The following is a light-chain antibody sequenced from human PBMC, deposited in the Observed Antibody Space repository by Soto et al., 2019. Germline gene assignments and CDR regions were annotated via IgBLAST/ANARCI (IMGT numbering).Light chain of an antibody. J-gene: IGKJ2*01. CDR3: QQYYSDFFT. Sequence: DIVMTQSPDSLTVSLGERATINCKSSQSLLYSSNNKTYLAWYQRRPGQSPKMLIFWASARESGVPDRFVGSGSETDFTLTISSLQAEDAAVYYCQQYYSDFFTFGQGTRLEIK. V-gene: IGKV4-1*01. CDR1: QSLLYSSNNKTY. CDR2: WAS.